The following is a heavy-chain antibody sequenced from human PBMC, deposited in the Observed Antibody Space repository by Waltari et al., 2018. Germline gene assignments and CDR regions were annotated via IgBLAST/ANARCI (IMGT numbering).Heavy chain of an antibody. D-gene: IGHD5-12*01. V-gene: IGHV1-8*03. Sequence: QVQLVQSGAEVKKPGASVKVSCKASGYTFTSYDINWVRQATGQGLEWMGWMNPNRGNTGYAQKFQGRVTITRNTSISTAYMELSSLRSEDTAVYYCARISQRGYSGYERAFDPWGQGTLVTVSS. CDR3: ARISQRGYSGYERAFDP. CDR2: MNPNRGNT. J-gene: IGHJ5*02. CDR1: GYTFTSYD.